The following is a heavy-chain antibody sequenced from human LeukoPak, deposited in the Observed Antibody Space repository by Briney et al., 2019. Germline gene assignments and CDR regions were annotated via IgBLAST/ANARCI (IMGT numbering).Heavy chain of an antibody. V-gene: IGHV3-53*01. CDR1: GFTFITND. CDR2: LYSDGNA. Sequence: GGSLRLSCAASGFTFITNDMTWVRQAPGKGLEWVSVLYSDGNAKYADSVQGRFTISRDNSKNTLYLEMNSLSPDDTAVYYCARGVGPLAANTLAYWGQGTLVTVSS. D-gene: IGHD3-16*01. J-gene: IGHJ4*02. CDR3: ARGVGPLAANTLAY.